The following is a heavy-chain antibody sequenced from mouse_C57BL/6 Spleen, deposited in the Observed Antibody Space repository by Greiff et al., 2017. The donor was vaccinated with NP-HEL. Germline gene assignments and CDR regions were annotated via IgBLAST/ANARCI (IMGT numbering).Heavy chain of an antibody. CDR3: ARGLPHGFDY. J-gene: IGHJ2*01. CDR1: GYAFSSSW. CDR2: IYPGDGDT. Sequence: VQLQQSGPELVKPGASVKISCKASGYAFSSSWMNWVKQRPGKGLEWIGRIYPGDGDTNYNGKFKGKATLTADKSSSTAYMQLSSLTSEDSAVYFCARGLPHGFDYWGQGTTLTVSS. D-gene: IGHD3-1*01. V-gene: IGHV1-82*01.